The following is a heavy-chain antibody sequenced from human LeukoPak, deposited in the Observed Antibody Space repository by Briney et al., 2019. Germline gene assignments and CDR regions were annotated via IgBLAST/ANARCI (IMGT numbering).Heavy chain of an antibody. Sequence: SETLSLTCAVYGGSFSGYYWSWIRQPPGKGLEWIGEINHSGSTNYNPSLKSRVTISVDTSKNQFSLKLSSVTAADTAVYYCARARGYSYGPFDYWGQGTLVTVSS. V-gene: IGHV4-34*01. D-gene: IGHD5-18*01. CDR1: GGSFSGYY. J-gene: IGHJ4*02. CDR3: ARARGYSYGPFDY. CDR2: INHSGST.